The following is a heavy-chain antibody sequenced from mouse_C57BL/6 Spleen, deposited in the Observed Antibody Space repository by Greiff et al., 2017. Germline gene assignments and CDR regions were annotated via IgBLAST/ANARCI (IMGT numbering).Heavy chain of an antibody. CDR1: GFSFNTYA. CDR2: IRSKSNNYAT. Sequence: EVQLVESGGGLVQPKGSLKLSCAASGFSFNTYAMNWVRQAPGKGLEWVARIRSKSNNYATYYADSVKDRFTISRDDSESMLYLQMNNLKTEDTAMYYCVSSVEGYAMDYWGQGTSVTVSS. J-gene: IGHJ4*01. CDR3: VSSVEGYAMDY. V-gene: IGHV10-1*01. D-gene: IGHD1-1*01.